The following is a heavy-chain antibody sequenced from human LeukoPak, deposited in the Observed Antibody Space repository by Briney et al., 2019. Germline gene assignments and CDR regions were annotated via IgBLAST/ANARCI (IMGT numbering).Heavy chain of an antibody. CDR2: IIPIFGTA. Sequence: GASVKVSCKAPGGTFSSYAISWVRQAPGQGLEWMGGIIPIFGTANYAQKFQGRVTITTDESTSTAYMELSSLGSEDTAVYYCARASLRYSSSWGFDPWGQGTLVTVSS. CDR1: GGTFSSYA. D-gene: IGHD6-13*01. J-gene: IGHJ5*02. V-gene: IGHV1-69*05. CDR3: ARASLRYSSSWGFDP.